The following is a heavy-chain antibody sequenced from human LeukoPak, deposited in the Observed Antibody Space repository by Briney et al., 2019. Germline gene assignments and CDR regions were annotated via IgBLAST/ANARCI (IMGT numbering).Heavy chain of an antibody. CDR3: TTDNYYDSSGYYYYMDV. V-gene: IGHV3-15*01. CDR2: IKSKTDGGTT. J-gene: IGHJ6*03. Sequence: GGSLRLSCAASGFNFSNAWMSWVRQAPGKGREWVGRIKSKTDGGTTDYAAPVKGRFTISRDDSKNTLYLQMNSLKTEDTAVYYCTTDNYYDSSGYYYYMDVWGKGTTVTVSS. D-gene: IGHD3-22*01. CDR1: GFNFSNAW.